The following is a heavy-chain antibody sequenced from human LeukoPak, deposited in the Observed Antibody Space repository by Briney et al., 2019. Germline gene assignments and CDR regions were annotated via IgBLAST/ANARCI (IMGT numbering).Heavy chain of an antibody. D-gene: IGHD1-14*01. CDR3: ARGGTNPGPYYYYYMDV. V-gene: IGHV1-46*01. CDR2: FNTSGSST. CDR1: GYTLTELS. J-gene: IGHJ6*03. Sequence: ASAKVSCKVSGYTLTELSMHWVRHPPAQGLEWMGIFNTSGSSTRYAQKFRDRVTMTRDRSTSTVYMELNSLRSEDTPVYYCARGGTNPGPYYYYYMDVWGKGTTVTVSS.